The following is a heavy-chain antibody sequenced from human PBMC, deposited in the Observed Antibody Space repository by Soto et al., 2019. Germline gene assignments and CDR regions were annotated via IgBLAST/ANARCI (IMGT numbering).Heavy chain of an antibody. J-gene: IGHJ4*02. D-gene: IGHD3-10*01. Sequence: PGGSLRLSCAASGFTFSSYGMHWVRQAPGKGLEWVAVISYDGSNKYYAGSVKGRFTISRDNSKNTLYLQMNSLRAEDTAVYYCAKDLYYGSGPSDYWGQGT. CDR1: GFTFSSYG. CDR2: ISYDGSNK. CDR3: AKDLYYGSGPSDY. V-gene: IGHV3-30*18.